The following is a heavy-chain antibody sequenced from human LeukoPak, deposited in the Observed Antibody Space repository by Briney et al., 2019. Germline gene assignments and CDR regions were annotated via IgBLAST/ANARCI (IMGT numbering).Heavy chain of an antibody. Sequence: PSETLSLTYTLSGDSINNYYWSWIRQPPGKGLEWIGNIHDSVNTNYNPSLKSRVTISIDTSKNQFSLKLSSVTAADTAVYYCARTDYVWGSYRLNWFDPWGQGTLVTVSS. CDR1: GDSINNYY. D-gene: IGHD3-16*02. J-gene: IGHJ5*02. CDR2: IHDSVNT. V-gene: IGHV4-59*12. CDR3: ARTDYVWGSYRLNWFDP.